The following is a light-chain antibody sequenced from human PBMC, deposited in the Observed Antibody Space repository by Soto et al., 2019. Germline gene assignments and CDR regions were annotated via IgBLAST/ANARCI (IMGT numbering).Light chain of an antibody. CDR1: QRVNSRY. J-gene: IGKJ5*01. V-gene: IGKV3-20*01. CDR3: QQYGNSPFT. Sequence: EIVLTQSPGTLSLSPGERATLSCRASQRVNSRYLAWYQQKPGQAPRLLIYGASTRATGIPARFRGSGSGTDYTLTINRLEPEDFALYYCQQYGNSPFTFGQGTRLEIK. CDR2: GAS.